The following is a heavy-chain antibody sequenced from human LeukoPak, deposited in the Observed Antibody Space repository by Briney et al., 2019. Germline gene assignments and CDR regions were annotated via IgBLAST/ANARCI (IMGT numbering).Heavy chain of an antibody. CDR2: IYYSGST. J-gene: IGHJ4*02. CDR3: AGGLSGATVTYGFDY. V-gene: IGHV4-31*03. D-gene: IGHD4-17*01. CDR1: GGAISSGGYY. Sequence: SQTLSLTCTVSGGAISSGGYYWSWTRQHPGKGLEWIGYIYYSGSTYYNPSLKSRVTISVDTSKNQFSLKLSSVTAADTAVYYCAGGLSGATVTYGFDYWGQGTLVTVSS.